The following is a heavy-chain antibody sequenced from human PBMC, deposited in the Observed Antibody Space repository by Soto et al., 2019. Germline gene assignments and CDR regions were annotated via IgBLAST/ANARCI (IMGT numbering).Heavy chain of an antibody. CDR2: ISGSGGST. Sequence: GGSLRLSCAASGFTFSSYAMSWVRQAPGKGLEWVSAISGSGGSTYYADSVKGRFTISSGNSKNTLYLQMNSLRAEDTAVYYCAKDSVPEPINDFWTPDWFGPWGQGTLVTVSS. V-gene: IGHV3-23*01. CDR1: GFTFSSYA. CDR3: AKDSVPEPINDFWTPDWFGP. D-gene: IGHD3-3*01. J-gene: IGHJ5*02.